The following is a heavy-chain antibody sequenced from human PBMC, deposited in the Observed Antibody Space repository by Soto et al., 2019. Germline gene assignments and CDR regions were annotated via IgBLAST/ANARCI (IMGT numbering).Heavy chain of an antibody. J-gene: IGHJ4*02. V-gene: IGHV3-30*18. CDR1: GFTFSSYG. D-gene: IGHD5-18*01. CDR2: ISYDGSNK. Sequence: GGSLRLSCAASGFTFSSYGMHWVRQAPGKGLEWVAVISYDGSNKYYADSVKGRFTISRDNSKNTLYLQMNSLRAEDTAVYYCAKGPWIQLASELPGPYFDYWGQGTLVTVSS. CDR3: AKGPWIQLASELPGPYFDY.